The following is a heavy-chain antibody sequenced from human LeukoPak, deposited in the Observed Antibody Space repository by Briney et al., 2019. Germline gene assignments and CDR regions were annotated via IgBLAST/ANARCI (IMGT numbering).Heavy chain of an antibody. D-gene: IGHD3-22*01. Sequence: GGSLRLSCAASGFTFSSYGMHWVRQAPGKGLEWVAVIWYDGSNKYYADSVKGRFTISRDNSKNTLYLQMNSLRAEDTAVYYCARGLVVITTYYYYGMDVWGQGTTVTVSS. CDR3: ARGLVVITTYYYYGMDV. J-gene: IGHJ6*02. CDR2: IWYDGSNK. CDR1: GFTFSSYG. V-gene: IGHV3-33*01.